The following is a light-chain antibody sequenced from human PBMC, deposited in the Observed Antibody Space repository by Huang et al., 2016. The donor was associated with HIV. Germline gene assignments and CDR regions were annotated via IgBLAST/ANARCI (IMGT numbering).Light chain of an antibody. V-gene: IGKV1-39*01. CDR2: AAS. CDR1: QTISTF. Sequence: DIQMTQSPSSLSASVGDRISITCRASQTISTFLNWYQQKPGKAPKLLIYAASNLQSGVSSRFSCTGSGTLFTLTVTGLLPDDFVTYFCQQTSSVPLTFGGGTKVEMK. J-gene: IGKJ4*01. CDR3: QQTSSVPLT.